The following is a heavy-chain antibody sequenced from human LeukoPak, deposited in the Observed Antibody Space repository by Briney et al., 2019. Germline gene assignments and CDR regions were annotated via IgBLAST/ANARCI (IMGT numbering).Heavy chain of an antibody. D-gene: IGHD3-16*01. Sequence: AASVKVSCKASGYSFTDYYIHWVRLAPGQGLEWMGWINPKSGGTHYAQKFQGRVSMTRDTSINTVHLELSSLKTNDRAVYYCARTREGVWGSYSPWGQGTLVTVSS. CDR3: ARTREGVWGSYSP. CDR2: INPKSGGT. CDR1: GYSFTDYY. J-gene: IGHJ4*02. V-gene: IGHV1-2*02.